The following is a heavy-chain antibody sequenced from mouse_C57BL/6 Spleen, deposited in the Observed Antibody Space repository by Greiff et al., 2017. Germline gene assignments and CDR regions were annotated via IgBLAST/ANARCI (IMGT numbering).Heavy chain of an antibody. CDR1: GYTFTDYY. CDR3: ARQDYGNLYWYFDV. D-gene: IGHD2-1*01. Sequence: QVQLKESGAELVRPGASVKLSCKASGYTFTDYYINWVKQRPGQGLEWIARIYPGSGNTYYNEKFKGKATLTAEKSSSTAYMQLSSLTSEDSAVYFCARQDYGNLYWYFDVWGTGTTVTVSS. J-gene: IGHJ1*03. V-gene: IGHV1-76*01. CDR2: IYPGSGNT.